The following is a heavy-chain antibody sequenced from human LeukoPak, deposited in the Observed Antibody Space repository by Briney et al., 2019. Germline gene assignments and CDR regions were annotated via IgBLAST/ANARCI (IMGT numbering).Heavy chain of an antibody. CDR2: ISYDGSNK. D-gene: IGHD6-25*01. V-gene: IGHV3-30-3*01. Sequence: GGSLRLSCAASGFTFSSYAMHWVRQAPGKGLEWVAVISYDGSNKYYADSVKGRFTISRDNSKNTLYLQMNSLRAEDTAVYYCARGWASYAAAFDHWGQGTLVTVSS. J-gene: IGHJ4*02. CDR1: GFTFSSYA. CDR3: ARGWASYAAAFDH.